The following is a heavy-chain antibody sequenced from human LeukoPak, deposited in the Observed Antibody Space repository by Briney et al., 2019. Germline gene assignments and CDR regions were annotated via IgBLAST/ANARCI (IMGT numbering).Heavy chain of an antibody. D-gene: IGHD4-23*01. CDR1: GGTFSSYA. J-gene: IGHJ6*03. CDR2: IILIFGTA. CDR3: ARGTGIGGYYYYYYMDV. V-gene: IGHV1-69*05. Sequence: SVKVSCKASGGTFSSYAISWVRQAPGQGLEWMGGIILIFGTANYAQKFQGRVTITTDESTSTAYMELSSLRSEDTAVYYCARGTGIGGYYYYYYMDVWGKGTTVTVSS.